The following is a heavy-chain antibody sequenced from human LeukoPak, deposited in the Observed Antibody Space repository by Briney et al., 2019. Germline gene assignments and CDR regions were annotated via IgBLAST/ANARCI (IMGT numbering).Heavy chain of an antibody. CDR2: INPSGGST. J-gene: IGHJ4*02. V-gene: IGHV1-46*01. D-gene: IGHD3-10*01. CDR1: GYTFTGYY. CDR3: ARDDERYGSGSYPVFDY. Sequence: EASVKVSCKASGYTFTGYYMHWVRQAPGKGLEWMGIINPSGGSTSYAQKFQGRVTMTRDTSTSTVYMELSSLRSEDTAVYYCARDDERYGSGSYPVFDYWGQGTLVTVSS.